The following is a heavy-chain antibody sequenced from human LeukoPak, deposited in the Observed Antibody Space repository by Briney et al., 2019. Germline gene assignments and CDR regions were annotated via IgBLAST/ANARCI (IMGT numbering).Heavy chain of an antibody. CDR1: GGSISSGDYY. V-gene: IGHV4-30-4*01. D-gene: IGHD3-22*01. CDR2: ISYTGST. CDR3: ARGYDTDAFDI. J-gene: IGHJ3*02. Sequence: SETLSLTCTVSGGSISSGDYYWSWIRQPPRKGLEWIGYISYTGSTYYNPSLKSRVTISVDTSKNQFSLKLSSVTAADTAVYYCARGYDTDAFDIRGQGTMVTVSS.